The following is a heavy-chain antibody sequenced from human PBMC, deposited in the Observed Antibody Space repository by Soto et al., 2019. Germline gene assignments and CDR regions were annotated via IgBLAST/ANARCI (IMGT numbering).Heavy chain of an antibody. CDR3: ARGDATKIIVTTYYGMDV. J-gene: IGHJ6*02. CDR2: IIPVFGTA. CDR1: GYIFTDYY. V-gene: IGHV1-69*13. Sequence: SVKVSCKASGYIFTDYYMHWVRQAPGQELEWLGGIIPVFGTANYAHKFQGRLTITADESTSTVYMDVSSLRSEDTAVYYCARGDATKIIVTTYYGMDVWGQGTTVTVS. D-gene: IGHD4-17*01.